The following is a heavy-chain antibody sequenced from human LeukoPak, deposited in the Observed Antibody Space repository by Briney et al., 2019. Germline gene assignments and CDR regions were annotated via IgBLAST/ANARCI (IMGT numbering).Heavy chain of an antibody. J-gene: IGHJ4*02. CDR3: AKEFTGGWPFDS. Sequence: GGSLRLSCAASGFTFDDYAMHWVRQAPGKGLEWVSGISWNSGSIGYADSVKGRFTISRDNAKNSLYLQMNSLRAEDTALYYCAKEFTGGWPFDSWGQGTLVTVSS. CDR2: ISWNSGSI. CDR1: GFTFDDYA. D-gene: IGHD6-19*01. V-gene: IGHV3-9*01.